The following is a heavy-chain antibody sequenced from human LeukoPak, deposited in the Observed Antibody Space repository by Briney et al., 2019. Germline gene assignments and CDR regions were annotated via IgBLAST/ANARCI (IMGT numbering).Heavy chain of an antibody. J-gene: IGHJ4*02. D-gene: IGHD3-22*01. Sequence: SETLSLTCTVSGGSINTYYWSWIRQPPGKGLEWIGYISYSGSTNYNPSLNSRVTITVDTSKNQFSLKLSSVTAADTAVYYCAREGYDTNIYYKADYWGQGTLVTASS. V-gene: IGHV4-59*01. CDR3: AREGYDTNIYYKADY. CDR1: GGSINTYY. CDR2: ISYSGST.